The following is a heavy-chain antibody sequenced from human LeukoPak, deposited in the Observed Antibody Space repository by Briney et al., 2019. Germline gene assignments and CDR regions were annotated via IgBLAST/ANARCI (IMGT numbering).Heavy chain of an antibody. CDR1: GYTFTSYG. D-gene: IGHD3-10*01. J-gene: IGHJ6*02. CDR3: ARGALWFGEPNYYGMDV. CDR2: ISAYNGNT. Sequence: ASVKASCKASGYTFTSYGISWVRQAPGQGLEWMGWISAYNGNTNYAQKLLGRVTMTTDTSTSTAYMELRSLRSDDTAVYYCARGALWFGEPNYYGMDVWGQGTTVTVSS. V-gene: IGHV1-18*01.